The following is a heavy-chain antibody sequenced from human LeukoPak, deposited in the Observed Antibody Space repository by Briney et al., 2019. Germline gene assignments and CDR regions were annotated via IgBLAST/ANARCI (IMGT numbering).Heavy chain of an antibody. CDR2: ISHDGSNK. V-gene: IGHV3-30*03. D-gene: IGHD2-2*01. CDR3: AVVPAATTLGQIL. Sequence: QTGGSLRLSCAASGFTFSSYGMHWVRQAPGKGLEWVAVISHDGSNKYYADSVKGRFTISRDNSKNTLYLQMNSLRAEDTAVYYCAVVPAATTLGQILWGQGTTVTVSS. J-gene: IGHJ6*02. CDR1: GFTFSSYG.